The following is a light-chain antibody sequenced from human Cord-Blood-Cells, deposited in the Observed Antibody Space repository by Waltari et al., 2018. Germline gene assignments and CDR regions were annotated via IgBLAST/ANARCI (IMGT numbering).Light chain of an antibody. J-gene: IGKJ2*01. V-gene: IGKV4-1*01. CDR2: WAS. Sequence: DIVMTQSPDSLAVSLGEGATINCKSSQSVLYSSNNKNYLAWYQQKPGQPPKLLIYWASTRESGVPDRFSGSGSGTDFTLTISSLQAEDVAVSYCQQYYSTPYTFGQGTKLEIK. CDR1: QSVLYSSNNKNY. CDR3: QQYYSTPYT.